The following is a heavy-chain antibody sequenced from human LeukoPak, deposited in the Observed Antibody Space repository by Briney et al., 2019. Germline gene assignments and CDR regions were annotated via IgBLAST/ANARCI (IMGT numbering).Heavy chain of an antibody. Sequence: GGSLRLSCAASGFTFSSYGMHWVRQAPGKGLEWVSTIGVSVGNTYYADSVKGRFTISRDNSKNTLYLQMNSLRAEDTAVYYCAKRGKSLTGTKLYYFDQWGQGTLVTVSS. V-gene: IGHV3-23*01. D-gene: IGHD1-7*01. CDR3: AKRGKSLTGTKLYYFDQ. CDR1: GFTFSSYG. J-gene: IGHJ4*02. CDR2: IGVSVGNT.